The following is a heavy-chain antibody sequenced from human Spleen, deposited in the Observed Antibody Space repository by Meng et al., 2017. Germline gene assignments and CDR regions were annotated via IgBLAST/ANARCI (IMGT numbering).Heavy chain of an antibody. V-gene: IGHV4-34*01. CDR3: ARGPTTMAHDFDY. D-gene: IGHD4-11*01. CDR1: GGSFSDYY. CDR2: INHSGST. Sequence: QVQLQQLGAGLLKPSETRSLTCVVSGGSFSDYYWSWIRQPPGKGLEWIGEINHSGSTNYNPSLESRATISVDTSQNNLSLKLSSVTAADSAVYYCARGPTTMAHDFDYWGQGTLVTVSS. J-gene: IGHJ4*02.